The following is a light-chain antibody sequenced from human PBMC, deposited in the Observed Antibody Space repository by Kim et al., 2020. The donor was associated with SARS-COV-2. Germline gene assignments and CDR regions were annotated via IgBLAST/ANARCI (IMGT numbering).Light chain of an antibody. J-gene: IGKJ4*01. Sequence: AIRITQSPSSLSASTGDRVTITCRANQTIGSFLAWYQQKPGKAPRLLIYGASTLKNGVPSRFSGSGSGTDFTLSISCLQSEDYATYYCQHYDHFPLSFGGGTKVDIK. V-gene: IGKV1-8*01. CDR3: QHYDHFPLS. CDR2: GAS. CDR1: QTIGSF.